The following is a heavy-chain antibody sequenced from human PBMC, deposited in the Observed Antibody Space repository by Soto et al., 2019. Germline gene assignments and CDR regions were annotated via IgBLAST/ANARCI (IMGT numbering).Heavy chain of an antibody. CDR1: GDSVSSRSYY. Sequence: PSETLSLTCTVSGDSVSSRSYYWSWIRQPPGKGLEWVGYSYYSGSADYNASLKSRVIISVDTSKNQFSLQLSSVTAADTAEYFCARFGLSRPYFEAWGQGIRVTVSS. J-gene: IGHJ5*02. CDR3: ARFGLSRPYFEA. CDR2: SYYSGSA. D-gene: IGHD3-9*01. V-gene: IGHV4-61*01.